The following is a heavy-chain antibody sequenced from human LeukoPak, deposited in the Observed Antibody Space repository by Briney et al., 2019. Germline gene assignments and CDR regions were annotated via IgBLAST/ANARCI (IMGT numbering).Heavy chain of an antibody. D-gene: IGHD1-26*01. J-gene: IGHJ4*02. CDR2: IYHSGST. V-gene: IGHV4-38-2*02. Sequence: PSETLSLTCTVSGYSISSGYYWGWIRQPPGKGLEWIGSIYHSGSTYYNPSLKSRVTISVDTSKNQFSLKLSSVTAADTAVYYCARHSWEGATDSVGGHYDYWGQGTLVTVSS. CDR3: ARHSWEGATDSVGGHYDY. CDR1: GYSISSGYY.